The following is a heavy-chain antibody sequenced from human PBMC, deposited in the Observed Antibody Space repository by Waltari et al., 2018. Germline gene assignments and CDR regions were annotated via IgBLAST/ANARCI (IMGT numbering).Heavy chain of an antibody. CDR1: GFTLKNYD. V-gene: IGHV3-64D*06. CDR2: IATEGGNT. CDR3: AKDAGYSYDC. J-gene: IGHJ4*02. D-gene: IGHD5-18*01. Sequence: EVQLVQSGGGLVQPGGSLRLSCSASGFTLKNYDMFWVRQAPGKRLEYVSVIATEGGNTYDSDSVKGRFSISRDDSKNTLYLQMTSLRDEDTAVYYCAKDAGYSYDCWGQGTLVIVSS.